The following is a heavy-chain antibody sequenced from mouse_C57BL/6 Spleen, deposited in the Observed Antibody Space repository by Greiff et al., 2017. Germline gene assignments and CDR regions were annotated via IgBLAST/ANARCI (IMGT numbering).Heavy chain of an antibody. D-gene: IGHD3-2*02. CDR3: AQATWAY. CDR1: GYTFTSYW. J-gene: IGHJ3*01. CDR2: INPSNGGT. V-gene: IGHV1-53*01. Sequence: QVQLQQPGTELVKPGDSVKLSCKASGYTFTSYWMHWVKQRPGPGLEWIGNINPSNGGTSYNEKFKSKATLTVDKSSSTAYMQLSRLTSEDTAVYYFAQATWAYWGQGTLVTVSA.